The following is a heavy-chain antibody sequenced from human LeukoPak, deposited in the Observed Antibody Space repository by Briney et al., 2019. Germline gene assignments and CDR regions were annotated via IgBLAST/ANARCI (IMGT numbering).Heavy chain of an antibody. CDR1: GFTFSSYS. V-gene: IGHV3-21*01. CDR2: ISSSSSYI. J-gene: IGHJ4*02. CDR3: ARDSTWDYDILTGYYTSSQRLYYFDY. Sequence: GGSLRLSCAASGFTFSSYSMNWVHQAPGKGLEWVSSISSSSSYIYYADSVKGRFTISRDNAKNSLYLQMNRLRAEDTAVYYCARDSTWDYDILTGYYTSSQRLYYFDYWGQGTLVTVSS. D-gene: IGHD3-9*01.